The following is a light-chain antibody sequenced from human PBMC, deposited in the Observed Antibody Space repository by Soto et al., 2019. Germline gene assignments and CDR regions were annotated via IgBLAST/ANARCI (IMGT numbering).Light chain of an antibody. J-gene: IGKJ1*01. Sequence: DIQMTQSPSTLSASVGDRVTITCRASQGISRWLAWYQQKPGKAPMLLIYDASTLESGVPSRFSGSGSGTEFTLSISSLQPDDFATFYCQQYYSFPGTFGQGTQVEIK. CDR2: DAS. V-gene: IGKV1-5*01. CDR1: QGISRW. CDR3: QQYYSFPGT.